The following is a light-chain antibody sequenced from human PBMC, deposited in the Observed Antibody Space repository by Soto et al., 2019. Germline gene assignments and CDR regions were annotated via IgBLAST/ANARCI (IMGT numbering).Light chain of an antibody. V-gene: IGKV1-5*01. Sequence: DIQMTQSPSTLSASVGDTVTITCRASQSISTWLAWYQQKPGKAPKLLIYDASSLESGVPSRFSGSGSGTEFTLTISSLQPDDFATYYCQHYNDYSGTFGQGTKVDIK. CDR1: QSISTW. J-gene: IGKJ2*01. CDR2: DAS. CDR3: QHYNDYSGT.